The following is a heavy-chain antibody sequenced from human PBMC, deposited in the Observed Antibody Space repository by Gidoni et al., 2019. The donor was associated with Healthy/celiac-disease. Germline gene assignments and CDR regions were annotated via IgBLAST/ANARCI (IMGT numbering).Heavy chain of an antibody. CDR3: ARIELGYCTNGVCSPIDY. Sequence: QLQLQESGPGLVKPSETLSLTCTVSGGSISSSSSYWGWIRQPPGKGLEWIGSIYYSGSTYYNPSLKSRVTISVDTSKNQFSLKLSSVTAADTAVYYCARIELGYCTNGVCSPIDYWGQGTLVTVSS. D-gene: IGHD2-8*01. CDR2: IYYSGST. V-gene: IGHV4-39*01. CDR1: GGSISSSSSY. J-gene: IGHJ4*02.